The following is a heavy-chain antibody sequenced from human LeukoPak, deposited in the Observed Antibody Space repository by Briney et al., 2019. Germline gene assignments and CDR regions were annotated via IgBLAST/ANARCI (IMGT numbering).Heavy chain of an antibody. CDR2: ISGSGGST. D-gene: IGHD3-16*02. V-gene: IGHV3-23*01. CDR1: GFTFSSYA. Sequence: GGSLRLSCAASGFTFSSYAMSWVRQAPGKWLEWVSAISGSGGSTYYADSVKGRFTISRDNSKNTLYLQMNSLRAEDTAVYYCAKDRTFGGVIVLDYWGQGTLVTVSS. J-gene: IGHJ4*02. CDR3: AKDRTFGGVIVLDY.